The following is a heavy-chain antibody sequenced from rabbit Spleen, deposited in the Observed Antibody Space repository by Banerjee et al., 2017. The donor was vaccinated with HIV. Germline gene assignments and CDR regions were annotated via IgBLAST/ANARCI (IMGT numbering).Heavy chain of an antibody. CDR3: ARGSAAMTMVITGFYLDL. D-gene: IGHD2-1*01. J-gene: IGHJ4*01. V-gene: IGHV1S45*01. Sequence: EQVEESGGDLVKPEGSLTLTCTASGFSFNSFHYICWVRQAPGKGLELIACIVSSSGSTYYANWAKGRFTISRTSSTTVNLEMTSLRAADTATYFCARGSAAMTMVITGFYLDLWGPGTLVTVS. CDR2: IVSSSGST. CDR1: GFSFNSFHY.